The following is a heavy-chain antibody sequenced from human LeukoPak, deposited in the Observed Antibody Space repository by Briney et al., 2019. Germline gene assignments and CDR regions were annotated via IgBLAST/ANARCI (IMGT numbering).Heavy chain of an antibody. CDR1: GYTFTTYG. CDR3: ARVENILTGYYVD. J-gene: IGHJ4*02. V-gene: IGHV1-18*01. CDR2: SSPYNGNT. Sequence: ASVKVSCKASGYTFTTYGISWVRQAPGQGLEWMGWSSPYNGNTNYARKFQGRVTITADESTSTAYMELSSLRSEDTAMYYCARVENILTGYYVDWGQGTLVTVSS. D-gene: IGHD3-9*01.